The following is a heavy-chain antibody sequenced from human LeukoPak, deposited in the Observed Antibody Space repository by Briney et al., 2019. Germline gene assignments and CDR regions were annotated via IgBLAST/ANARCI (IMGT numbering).Heavy chain of an antibody. J-gene: IGHJ6*02. CDR1: GFTFSSYD. V-gene: IGHV3-13*01. CDR2: ICTAGDT. CDR3: ARDLSLAYCSGGSCRLYYYGMDV. D-gene: IGHD2-15*01. Sequence: GGSLRLSCAASGFTFSSYDMHWVRQAPGKGLEWVSAICTAGDTYYPASVKGRFTISRENAKNSLYLQMNSLRAGDTAVYYCARDLSLAYCSGGSCRLYYYGMDVWGQGTTVTVSS.